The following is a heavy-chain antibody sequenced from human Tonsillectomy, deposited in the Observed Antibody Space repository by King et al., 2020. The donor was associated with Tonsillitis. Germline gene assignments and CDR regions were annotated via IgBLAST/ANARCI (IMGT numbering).Heavy chain of an antibody. Sequence: QLQESGPGLVKPSETLSLTCTVSGGSISRSDYYWGWIRQPPGKGLEWIGSTHYGGITYYTPSLKSRVSISVDTSKNRFSLNLSSVTAADTAVYYCARSITIFGVVSEYWGQGTLVTVSS. D-gene: IGHD3-3*01. CDR3: ARSITIFGVVSEY. CDR2: THYGGIT. J-gene: IGHJ4*02. V-gene: IGHV4-39*01. CDR1: GGSISRSDYY.